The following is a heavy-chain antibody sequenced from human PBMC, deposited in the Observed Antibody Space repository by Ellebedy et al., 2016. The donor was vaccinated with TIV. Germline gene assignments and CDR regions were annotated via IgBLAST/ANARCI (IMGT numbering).Heavy chain of an antibody. D-gene: IGHD1-26*01. CDR2: IWYDGSNK. V-gene: IGHV3-33*01. CDR3: ARGRGATRGPYYYYYGMDV. J-gene: IGHJ6*02. CDR1: GFTFSSYG. Sequence: GGSLRLXXAASGFTFSSYGMHWVRQAPGKGLEWVAVIWYDGSNKYYADSVKGRFTISRDNAKNSLYLQMNSLRAEDTAVYYCARGRGATRGPYYYYYGMDVWGQGTTVTVSS.